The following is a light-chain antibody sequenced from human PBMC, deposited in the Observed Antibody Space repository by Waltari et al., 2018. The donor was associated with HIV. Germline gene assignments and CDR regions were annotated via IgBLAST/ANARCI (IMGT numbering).Light chain of an antibody. Sequence: QSALTQPPSASGSPGQSVTIPCTGTSSYVGASNYVSWFQQPPGKAPKLMIYDVTKRPSGVPDRFSGSKSGNTASLTVSGLQAEDEADYYCASHAGSKDVFGGGTRLTVL. V-gene: IGLV2-8*01. CDR3: ASHAGSKDV. J-gene: IGLJ2*01. CDR1: SSYVGASNY. CDR2: DVT.